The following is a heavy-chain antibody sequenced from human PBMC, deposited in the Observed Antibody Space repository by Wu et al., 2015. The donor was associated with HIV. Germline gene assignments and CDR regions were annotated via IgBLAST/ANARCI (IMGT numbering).Heavy chain of an antibody. D-gene: IGHD4-17*01. CDR2: IIPIFGTT. CDR1: GGTFSSYS. J-gene: IGHJ4*02. CDR3: AKTGGKYADYLDIDF. Sequence: QVQLVQSGAEVKKPGSSVKVSCKASGGTFSSYSISWVRQAPGQGLEWMGGIIPIFGTTNYAQKFQGRVTITADVSTSTVYMELSSLRSEDTAVYYCAKTGGKYADYLDIDFWGQGTLVSVSS. V-gene: IGHV1-69*12.